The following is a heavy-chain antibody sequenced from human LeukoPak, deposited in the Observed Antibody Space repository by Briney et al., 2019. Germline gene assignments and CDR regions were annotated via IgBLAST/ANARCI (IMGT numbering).Heavy chain of an antibody. D-gene: IGHD3-22*01. CDR1: GFTFSSYA. CDR3: ARDLPAYDSSGYYYPNPHDY. Sequence: GRSLRLSCAASGFTFSSYAMHWVRQAPGKGLEWVAVISYDGSNKYYADSVKGRFTISRDNSEDMLYLQMNSLRAEDTAVYYCARDLPAYDSSGYYYPNPHDYWGQGTLVTVSS. CDR2: ISYDGSNK. J-gene: IGHJ4*02. V-gene: IGHV3-30*04.